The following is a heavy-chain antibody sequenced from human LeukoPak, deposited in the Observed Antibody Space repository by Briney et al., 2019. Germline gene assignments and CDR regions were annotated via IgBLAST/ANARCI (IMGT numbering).Heavy chain of an antibody. CDR1: VVRFSDDW. CDR2: IKQDGSVK. V-gene: IGHV3-7*01. J-gene: IGHJ4*02. Sequence: GGSLRLSCVVSVVRFSDDWGSWGRQAPGRGLEWVSNIKQDGSVKYYVDSVKGGFTISRDNAKNSLFLQMNSLRDEDTAVYYCATGEGPGDWGQGTLVTVSS. CDR3: ATGEGPGD. D-gene: IGHD7-27*01.